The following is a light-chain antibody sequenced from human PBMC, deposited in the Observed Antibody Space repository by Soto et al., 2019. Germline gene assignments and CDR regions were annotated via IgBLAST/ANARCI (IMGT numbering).Light chain of an antibody. CDR2: AAS. J-gene: IGKJ3*01. Sequence: DIQLTQSPSSLSASAGDRVTITCRASQGISNYLFCYQQKPGRVPERLISAASALQSGVTSQFSASGSGTDFTLTISSLEPEDVATYYCQKYNSAPFTFGRGNKVDIK. CDR3: QKYNSAPFT. CDR1: QGISNY. V-gene: IGKV1-27*01.